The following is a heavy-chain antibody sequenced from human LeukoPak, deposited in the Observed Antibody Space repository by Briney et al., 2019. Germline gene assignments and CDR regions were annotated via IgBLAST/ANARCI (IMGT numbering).Heavy chain of an antibody. CDR1: GGSISSSSYY. Sequence: PSETLSLTCTVSGGSISSSSYYWGWIRQPPGKGLEWIGSIYYSGSTYYNPSLKSRVTISVDTSKNQFSLKLSPVTVAETAVYYCARVGYDSSGLDYWGQGTLVTVPS. D-gene: IGHD3-22*01. CDR3: ARVGYDSSGLDY. CDR2: IYYSGST. J-gene: IGHJ4*02. V-gene: IGHV4-39*07.